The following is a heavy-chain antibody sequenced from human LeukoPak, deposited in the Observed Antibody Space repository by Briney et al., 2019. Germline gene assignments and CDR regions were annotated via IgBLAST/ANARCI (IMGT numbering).Heavy chain of an antibody. D-gene: IGHD1-14*01. J-gene: IGHJ6*03. CDR3: ARLIARRTILFNMDV. V-gene: IGHV4-34*01. CDR1: GGSFSGYY. CDR2: INQSGST. Sequence: PSETLSLTCAVYGGSFSGYYWSWIRQPPGKGLEWIGEINQSGSTNYNPSLKSRVTISVDTSKNQFSLKLSSVTAADTAVYYCARLIARRTILFNMDVWGKGTTVTVSS.